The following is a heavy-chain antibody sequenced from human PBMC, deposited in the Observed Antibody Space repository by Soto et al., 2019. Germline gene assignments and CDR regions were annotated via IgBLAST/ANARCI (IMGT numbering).Heavy chain of an antibody. D-gene: IGHD3-3*01. CDR1: GFTFSDYV. J-gene: IGHJ6*02. CDR2: ISDGGERT. V-gene: IGHV3-23*01. CDR3: ARDRSTDFGLDV. Sequence: EVLLLESGGDSVQPGGSLRLSCIGSGFTFSDYVMSWVRQVPGKGLEWVSSISDGGERTDYRDSVRGRFTISRDNARFTLDVQMNSLGVDDTATYFCARDRSTDFGLDVWGQGTTVTVSS.